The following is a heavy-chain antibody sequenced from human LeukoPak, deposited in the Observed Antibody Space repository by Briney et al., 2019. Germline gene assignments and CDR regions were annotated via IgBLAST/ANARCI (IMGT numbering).Heavy chain of an antibody. J-gene: IGHJ4*02. D-gene: IGHD5-18*01. Sequence: SETLSFTCTVSGGSISSSSHSWGWIRQPPGKRLEWIGSMYYSGNAYYNSSLKSRLTISVDTSKNQFSLKVTSVTAADTAVYYCASTSNSALGLPYFDHWGQGSLVTVSS. CDR1: GGSISSSSHS. CDR2: MYYSGNA. CDR3: ASTSNSALGLPYFDH. V-gene: IGHV4-39*01.